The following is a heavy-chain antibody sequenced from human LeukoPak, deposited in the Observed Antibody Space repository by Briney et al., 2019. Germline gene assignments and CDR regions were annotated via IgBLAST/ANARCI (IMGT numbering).Heavy chain of an antibody. CDR1: GGSISSYY. CDR2: IYYSGST. D-gene: IGHD6-19*01. Sequence: SSETPSVTCTVSGGSISSYYWSWIRQPPGKGLEWIGYIYYSGSTNYNPSLKSRVTISVDTSKNQFSLKLSSVTAADTAVYYCARGHSGWLDYWGQGTLVTVSS. J-gene: IGHJ4*02. V-gene: IGHV4-59*01. CDR3: ARGHSGWLDY.